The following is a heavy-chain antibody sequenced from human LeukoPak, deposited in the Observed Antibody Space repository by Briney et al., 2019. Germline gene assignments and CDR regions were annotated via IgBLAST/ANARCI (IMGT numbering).Heavy chain of an antibody. CDR2: IYHSGST. CDR1: GGSISSGGYS. Sequence: SETLSLTCAVSGGSISSGGYSWSWIRQPPGKGLEWIGYIYHSGSTYYNPSLKSRVTISVDRSKNQFSLKLSSVTAADTAVYYCARGTGGYDSSGYYSFDPWGQGTLVTVSS. D-gene: IGHD3-22*01. J-gene: IGHJ5*02. V-gene: IGHV4-30-2*01. CDR3: ARGTGGYDSSGYYSFDP.